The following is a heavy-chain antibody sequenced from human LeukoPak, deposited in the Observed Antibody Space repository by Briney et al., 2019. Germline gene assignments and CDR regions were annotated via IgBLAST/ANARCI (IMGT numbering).Heavy chain of an antibody. V-gene: IGHV1-69*05. CDR1: GGTFSSYA. Sequence: SVKVSCKASGGTFSSYAISWVRQAPGQGLEWMGGIIPIFGTANYAQKFQGRVTITTDESTSTAYMELSSLRSDDTAVYYCAREKAYSSSWYRSAEYFQHWGQGTLVTVSS. CDR3: AREKAYSSSWYRSAEYFQH. J-gene: IGHJ1*01. D-gene: IGHD6-13*01. CDR2: IIPIFGTA.